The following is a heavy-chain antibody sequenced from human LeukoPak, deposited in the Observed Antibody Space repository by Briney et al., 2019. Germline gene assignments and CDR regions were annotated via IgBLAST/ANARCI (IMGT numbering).Heavy chain of an antibody. Sequence: GGSLRLSCAASGFTFSTYWMAWVRQAPGKGLEWVANINPGGSAKYYVDSVKGRFTISRDDAKTSLYLQMDSLRAEDTAVYSCARWGLSYTTDYWGQGTLVTVPS. CDR2: INPGGSAK. J-gene: IGHJ4*02. V-gene: IGHV3-7*01. CDR1: GFTFSTYW. D-gene: IGHD2-21*01. CDR3: ARWGLSYTTDY.